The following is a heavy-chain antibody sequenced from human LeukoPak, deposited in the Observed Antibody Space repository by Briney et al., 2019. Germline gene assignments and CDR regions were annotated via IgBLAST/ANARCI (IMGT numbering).Heavy chain of an antibody. V-gene: IGHV3-23*01. D-gene: IGHD2-2*01. J-gene: IGHJ4*02. Sequence: GGSLRLSCAASGFTFSSYAMSWVRQAPGKGLEWVSAISGSGGSTYYADSVKGRFTISRDNSKNTLYLQMNSLRAEDTAVYYCAKVIPRGVVVVPAATLDYWGQGTLVTVSS. CDR2: ISGSGGST. CDR1: GFTFSSYA. CDR3: AKVIPRGVVVVPAATLDY.